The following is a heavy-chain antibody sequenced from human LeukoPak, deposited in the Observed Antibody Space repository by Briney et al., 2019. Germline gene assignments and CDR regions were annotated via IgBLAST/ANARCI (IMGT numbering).Heavy chain of an antibody. Sequence: SETLSLTCAVYGGSFSGYYWSWIRQPPGKGLEWIGEINHSGSTNYNPSLKSRVTISVDTSKNQFSLKLSSVTAADTAVYYCARDLYVDIVATTLSWFDPWGHGTLVTASS. CDR2: INHSGST. J-gene: IGHJ5*02. V-gene: IGHV4-34*01. D-gene: IGHD5-12*01. CDR1: GGSFSGYY. CDR3: ARDLYVDIVATTLSWFDP.